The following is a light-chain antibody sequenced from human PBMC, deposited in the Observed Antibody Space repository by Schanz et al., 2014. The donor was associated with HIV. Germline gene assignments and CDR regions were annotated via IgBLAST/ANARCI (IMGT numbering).Light chain of an antibody. CDR2: EVS. J-gene: IGLJ1*01. Sequence: QSALTQPPSASGSHGQSVTISCTGTSSDVGGYNYVSWYQQHPGKAPKLMIYEVSERPSGVPDRFSGSKSGNTASLTVSRLQAEDEADYYCQSYDSSLSGSYVFGTGTKLTVL. V-gene: IGLV2-8*01. CDR3: QSYDSSLSGSYV. CDR1: SSDVGGYNY.